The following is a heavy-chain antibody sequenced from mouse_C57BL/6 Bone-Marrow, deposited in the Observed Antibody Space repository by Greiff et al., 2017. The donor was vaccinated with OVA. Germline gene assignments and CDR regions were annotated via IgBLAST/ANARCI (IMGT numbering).Heavy chain of an antibody. V-gene: IGHV3-6*01. D-gene: IGHD4-1*01. Sequence: EVKLQESGPGLVKPSQSLSLTCSVTGYSFTSGYYWNWIRQFPGNKLEWMGYISYDGSNNYNPSLKNRISITRDTSKNQFFLKLNSVTTEDTATYYCASGTTYWGQGTLVTVSA. CDR2: ISYDGSN. CDR1: GYSFTSGYY. CDR3: ASGTTY. J-gene: IGHJ3*01.